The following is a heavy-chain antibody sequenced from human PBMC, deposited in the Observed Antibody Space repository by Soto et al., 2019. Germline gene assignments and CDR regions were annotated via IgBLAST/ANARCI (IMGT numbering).Heavy chain of an antibody. CDR1: AFAFDVHS. J-gene: IGHJ4*02. V-gene: IGHV3-21*01. D-gene: IGHD3-22*01. Sequence: PGGSLRLSCEASAFAFDVHSMNWVRQVPGRGQEWVASSTSHCVYIWYAASVRGRFTISRDHAEKSVYLQLSGLGDADTAAYYGARGVSYDDSGHYHRLVFDYWGRGGLFAVAS. CDR2: STSHCVYI. CDR3: ARGVSYDDSGHYHRLVFDY.